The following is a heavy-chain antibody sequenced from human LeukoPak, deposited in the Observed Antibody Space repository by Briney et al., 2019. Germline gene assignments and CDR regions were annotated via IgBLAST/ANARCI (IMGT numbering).Heavy chain of an antibody. CDR2: ISYDGSNK. J-gene: IGHJ4*02. D-gene: IGHD4-17*01. CDR1: GFTLSSYA. Sequence: GGSLRLSCAASGFTLSSYAMHWVRQAPGKGLEWVAVISYDGSNKYYADSVKGRFTISRDNSKNTLYLQMNSLRAEDTAVYYCARDIGLGYYGDYVERSLSYWGQGTLVTVSS. CDR3: ARDIGLGYYGDYVERSLSY. V-gene: IGHV3-30-3*01.